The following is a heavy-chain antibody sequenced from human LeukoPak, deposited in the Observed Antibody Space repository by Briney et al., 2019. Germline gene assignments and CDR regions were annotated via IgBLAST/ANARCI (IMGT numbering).Heavy chain of an antibody. CDR3: ARGQSGYSYGSYYYYYYMDV. Sequence: ASVKVSCKASGGTFSSYAISWVRQAPGQGLEWMGGIIPIFGTANYAQKFQGRVTITADKSTSTAYMELSSLRSEDTAVYYCARGQSGYSYGSYYYYYYMDVWGKGTTVTISS. D-gene: IGHD5-18*01. J-gene: IGHJ6*03. CDR1: GGTFSSYA. CDR2: IIPIFGTA. V-gene: IGHV1-69*06.